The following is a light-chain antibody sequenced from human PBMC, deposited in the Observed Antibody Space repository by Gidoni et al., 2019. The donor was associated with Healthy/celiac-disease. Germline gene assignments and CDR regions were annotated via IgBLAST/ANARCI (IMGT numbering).Light chain of an antibody. Sequence: EILFTQSPGTLSLSPGERATLSCRASQSVSSSYLAWYQQKPGKAPRLLIDGASSRATGIPDRFSGSGSGTDFTLTISRLEPEDFAVYYWQQYGSSPFTFGPGTKVDIK. CDR2: GAS. V-gene: IGKV3-20*01. CDR1: QSVSSSY. J-gene: IGKJ3*01. CDR3: QQYGSSPFT.